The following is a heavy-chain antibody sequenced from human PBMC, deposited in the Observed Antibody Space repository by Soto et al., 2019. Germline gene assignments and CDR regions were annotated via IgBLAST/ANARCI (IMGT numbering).Heavy chain of an antibody. CDR3: ARGSGVLWFGEEPGRVAYYFDY. D-gene: IGHD3-10*01. CDR1: GGSFSGYY. CDR2: INHSGST. V-gene: IGHV4-34*01. Sequence: SETLSLTCAVYGGSFSGYYWSWIRQPPGKGLEWIGEINHSGSTNYNPSLKSRVTISVDTSKNQFSLKLSPVTAADTAVYYCARGSGVLWFGEEPGRVAYYFDYWGQGTLVTVSS. J-gene: IGHJ4*02.